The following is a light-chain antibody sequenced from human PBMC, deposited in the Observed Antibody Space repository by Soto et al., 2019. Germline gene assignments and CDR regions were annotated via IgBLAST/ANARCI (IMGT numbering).Light chain of an antibody. V-gene: IGKV3-15*01. CDR3: QQYDNWPWT. J-gene: IGKJ1*01. CDR2: RAS. Sequence: EIVLTQSPGTLSLSPGKRATLSCRASQSISSSYLAWYQQRPGQAPRLLIYRASTRATGGPARFSGSGSGTEFTLTISSLQSEDFAVYYCQQYDNWPWTFGRGTKVDIK. CDR1: QSISSSY.